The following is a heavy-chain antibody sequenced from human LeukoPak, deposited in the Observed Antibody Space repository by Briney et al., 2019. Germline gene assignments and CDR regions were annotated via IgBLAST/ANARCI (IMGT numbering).Heavy chain of an antibody. J-gene: IGHJ4*02. Sequence: GGSLRLSCAASGFIFSNYAMSWVRQAPGKGLECVSVISGSGDTTYYADSVKGRFTISRDNSKNTLYLQMNSLRAEDTAVYYCAKDLRGMVTGPFDYWGQGTLVTVSS. CDR2: ISGSGDTT. CDR3: AKDLRGMVTGPFDY. CDR1: GFIFSNYA. V-gene: IGHV3-23*01. D-gene: IGHD2-21*02.